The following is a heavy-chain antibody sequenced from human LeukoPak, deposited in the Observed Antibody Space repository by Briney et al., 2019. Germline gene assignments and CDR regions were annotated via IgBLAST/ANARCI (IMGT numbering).Heavy chain of an antibody. CDR1: GYAFSGSY. CDR3: AREGWGNYYMDV. D-gene: IGHD2-8*02. V-gene: IGHV1-2*02. CDR2: INPKSGGT. J-gene: IGHJ6*03. Sequence: WASMKVSCKASGYAFSGSYLHWVRQAPGQGLEWMGWINPKSGGTNYAQKFQGRVTMTRDTSINTGYMELSGLTFDDTALYYCAREGWGNYYMDVWGNGTTVTVSS.